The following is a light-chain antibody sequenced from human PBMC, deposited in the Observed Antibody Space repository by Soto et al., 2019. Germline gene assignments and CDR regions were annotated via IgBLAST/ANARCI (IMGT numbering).Light chain of an antibody. CDR3: CSYAHTSRV. J-gene: IGLJ3*02. CDR1: SGDIGAYNY. CDR2: DVN. V-gene: IGLV2-11*01. Sequence: QSVLTRPRSVSGSPGQSVTFSCTGTSGDIGAYNYVSWYQFHPGKAPKMIIYDVNKRPSGVPDRFSGSKSGNTASLTISWLQAEDEADYYCCSYAHTSRVFGGGTKVTVL.